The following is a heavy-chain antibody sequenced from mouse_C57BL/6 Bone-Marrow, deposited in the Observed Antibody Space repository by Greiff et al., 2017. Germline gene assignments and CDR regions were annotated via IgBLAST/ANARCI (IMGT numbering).Heavy chain of an antibody. CDR3: ASGFAY. CDR2: IHPNSGNT. CDR1: GYTFTSYW. Sequence: VQLQQPGAELVKPGASVKLSCKASGYTFTSYWMHWVKQRPGQGLEWIGMIHPNSGNTYYNEKFKGKATLTADKSSSTAYMELRSLTSEDSAVYFCASGFAYWGQGTLVTVSA. J-gene: IGHJ3*01. V-gene: IGHV1-64*01.